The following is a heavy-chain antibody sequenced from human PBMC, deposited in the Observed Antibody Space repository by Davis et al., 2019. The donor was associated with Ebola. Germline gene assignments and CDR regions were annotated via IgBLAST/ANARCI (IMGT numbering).Heavy chain of an antibody. CDR1: VITFSSYA. Sequence: GGSLRLSCTDSVITFSSYAMTWVRQAPGKGLEWVSAISGSGGSTYYADSVKGRFTISRDNSKKTLYLQMNSLRDEDTAVYYCARDPVNYSSVQVYYYYGMDVWGQGTTVTVSS. D-gene: IGHD6-19*01. CDR3: ARDPVNYSSVQVYYYYGMDV. J-gene: IGHJ6*02. CDR2: ISGSGGST. V-gene: IGHV3-23*01.